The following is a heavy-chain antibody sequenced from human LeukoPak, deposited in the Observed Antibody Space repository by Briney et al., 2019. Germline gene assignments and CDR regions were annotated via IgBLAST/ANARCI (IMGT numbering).Heavy chain of an antibody. CDR2: INPYNGNT. CDR3: ARGILAVTSTGRDALDV. V-gene: IGHV1-18*01. Sequence: ASVKVPCKASGYTFKYYGVTWVRQAPGQGLEWMGWINPYNGNTNYAQKLQGRVTVTTDTYTSTAYMELRNLISDDTAVYYCARGILAVTSTGRDALDVWGQGTMVTVSS. CDR1: GYTFKYYG. D-gene: IGHD6-19*01. J-gene: IGHJ3*01.